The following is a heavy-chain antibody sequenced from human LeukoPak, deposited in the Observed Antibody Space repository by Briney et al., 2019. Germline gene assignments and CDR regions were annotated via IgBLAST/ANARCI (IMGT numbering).Heavy chain of an antibody. J-gene: IGHJ4*02. CDR2: TSSDLNVK. D-gene: IGHD3-10*01. CDR1: GFTFRNYV. Sequence: GGSLRLSCAASGFTFRNYVIHWVRQAPGKGLEWVAVTSSDLNVKLYADSVKGRFTISRDNSRSTLYLQMNSLRPEDAAIYYCAREGYYGSGSPPSLYFDYWGQGTLVTVSS. V-gene: IGHV3-30-3*01. CDR3: AREGYYGSGSPPSLYFDY.